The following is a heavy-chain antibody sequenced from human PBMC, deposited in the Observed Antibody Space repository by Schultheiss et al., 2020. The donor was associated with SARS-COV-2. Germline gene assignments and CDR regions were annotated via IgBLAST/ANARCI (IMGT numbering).Heavy chain of an antibody. D-gene: IGHD1-1*01. CDR2: ISSSSSYI. Sequence: GGSLRLSCAASGFTFSSYSMNWVRQAPGKGLEWVSSISSSSSYIYYADSVKGRFTISRDNSKNTLYLQMNSLRAEDTAVYYCAKVMYNWNDDAFDIWGQGTMVTVSS. J-gene: IGHJ3*02. CDR1: GFTFSSYS. CDR3: AKVMYNWNDDAFDI. V-gene: IGHV3-21*04.